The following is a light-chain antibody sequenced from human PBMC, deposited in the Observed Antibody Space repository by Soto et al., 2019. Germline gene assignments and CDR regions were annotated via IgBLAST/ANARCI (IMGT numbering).Light chain of an antibody. J-gene: IGKJ1*01. CDR2: AAS. Sequence: TECRCFIYENTGDRVTITCRASQGISSYLAWYQQKPGKAPKLLIYAASTLQSGVPSRFSGSGSGTDFTLTISCLQSEDFATYYCQQYYSYPRTSGQGTKVDI. CDR3: QQYYSYPRT. CDR1: QGISSY. V-gene: IGKV1-8*01.